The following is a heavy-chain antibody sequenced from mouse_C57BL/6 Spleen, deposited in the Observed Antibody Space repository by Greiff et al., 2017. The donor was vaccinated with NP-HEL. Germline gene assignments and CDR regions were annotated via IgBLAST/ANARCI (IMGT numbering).Heavy chain of an antibody. J-gene: IGHJ1*03. D-gene: IGHD1-1*01. V-gene: IGHV1-78*01. CDR3: AKRAYGSSYDWYFDV. Sequence: QVQLKQSDAELVKPGASVKISCKVSGYTFTDHTIHWMKQRPEQGLEWIGYIYPRDGSTKYNEKFKGKATLTADKSSSTAYMQLNSLTSEDSAVYVCAKRAYGSSYDWYFDVWGTGTTVTVSS. CDR1: GYTFTDHT. CDR2: IYPRDGST.